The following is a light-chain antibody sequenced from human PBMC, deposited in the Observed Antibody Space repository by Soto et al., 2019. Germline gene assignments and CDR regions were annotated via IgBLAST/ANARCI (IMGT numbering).Light chain of an antibody. CDR1: QDISNF. Sequence: DIQMTQSPSSLSASIGDRVSFTCQASQDISNFLNRYQHKPGHAPSLLIYDASKSHFGVPSRFSGSGSGTDFTFTISSLQPEDNATYYCQQYENRPYTFGPGTKVDIK. CDR3: QQYENRPYT. V-gene: IGKV1-33*01. J-gene: IGKJ3*01. CDR2: DAS.